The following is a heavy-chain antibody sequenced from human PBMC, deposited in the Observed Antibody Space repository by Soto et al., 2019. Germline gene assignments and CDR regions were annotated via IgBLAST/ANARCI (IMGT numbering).Heavy chain of an antibody. Sequence: EVQLLESGGGLVQSGGSLRLSCAASGFTFSSYAMSWVRQAPGKGLEWVSAISGSGGGTYYADSVRGRFTISRDNSENTLYLQMNSLRDEDTAVYYCASRMGWFDPWGQGTLVTVSS. CDR3: ASRMGWFDP. D-gene: IGHD2-8*01. CDR2: ISGSGGGT. J-gene: IGHJ5*02. CDR1: GFTFSSYA. V-gene: IGHV3-23*01.